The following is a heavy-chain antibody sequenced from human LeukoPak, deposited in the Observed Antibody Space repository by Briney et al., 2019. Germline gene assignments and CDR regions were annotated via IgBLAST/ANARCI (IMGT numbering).Heavy chain of an antibody. V-gene: IGHV4-34*01. D-gene: IGHD6-19*01. CDR2: INHSGST. CDR3: ARAGLAVAGTGYYYYYYMDV. CDR1: GGSFSGYY. Sequence: SETLSLTCAVYGGSFSGYYWSWIRQPPGKGLEWIGEINHSGSTNYNPSLKSRVTISVDTSKNQFSLKLSSVTAADTAVYYCARAGLAVAGTGYYYYYYMDVWGKGTTVTISS. J-gene: IGHJ6*03.